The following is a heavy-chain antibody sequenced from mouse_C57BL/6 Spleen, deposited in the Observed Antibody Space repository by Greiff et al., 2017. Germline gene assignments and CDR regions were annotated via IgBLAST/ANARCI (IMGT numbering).Heavy chain of an antibody. V-gene: IGHV2-6*01. CDR2: IWGVGST. CDR1: GFSLTSYG. CDR3: ASGSRSYAMDY. J-gene: IGHJ4*01. Sequence: QVQVVESGPGLVAPSQSLSITCTVSGFSLTSYGVDWVRQSPGKGLEWLGVIWGVGSTNYNSALKSRLSISKDNSKSQVFLKMNSLQTDDTAMYYCASGSRSYAMDYWGQGTSVTVSS. D-gene: IGHD1-1*01.